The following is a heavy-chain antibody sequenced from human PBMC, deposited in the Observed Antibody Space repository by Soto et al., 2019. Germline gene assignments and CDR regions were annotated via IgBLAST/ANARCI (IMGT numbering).Heavy chain of an antibody. Sequence: GGSLRLSCAASGFTFSSYSMNWVRQAPGKGLEWVSSISSSYIYYADSVKGRFTISRDNAKNSLYLQMNSLRAEDTAVYYCARVTGTPGGSGWGQGTLVTVSS. CDR1: GFTFSSYS. J-gene: IGHJ4*02. D-gene: IGHD1-20*01. CDR3: ARVTGTPGGSG. V-gene: IGHV3-21*01. CDR2: ISSSYI.